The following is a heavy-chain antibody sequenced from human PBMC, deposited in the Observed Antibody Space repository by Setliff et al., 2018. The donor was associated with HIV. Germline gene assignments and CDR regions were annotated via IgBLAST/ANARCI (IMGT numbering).Heavy chain of an antibody. V-gene: IGHV1-3*01. J-gene: IGHJ4*01. D-gene: IGHD6-19*01. CDR3: ARNQGDSSGWYAGDY. CDR2: VNAGKGNT. Sequence: ASVKVSCKASGYTFTTYTMHWVRQAPGQRPEWMGWVNAGKGNTRYPQKFQGRVVITRDTSANTAYMELSSLRSEDTAVYYCARNQGDSSGWYAGDYWGHGTLVTVSS. CDR1: GYTFTTYT.